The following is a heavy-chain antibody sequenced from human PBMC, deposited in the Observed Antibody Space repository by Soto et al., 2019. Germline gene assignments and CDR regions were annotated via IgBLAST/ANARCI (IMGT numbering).Heavy chain of an antibody. J-gene: IGHJ4*02. CDR1: GFSLGLSLSTSGVG. CDR2: MYRDDDK. V-gene: IGHV2-5*02. Sequence: QITLKESGPTLVKPTQTLTLTCTFSGFSLGLSLSTSGVGVGWIRQPPGKALEWLAVMYRDDDKRYSPSLRSRPTITKDTSKNQVVLTMTNMDPVDTATYYCATYADPGGIRGPTPDYWGQGTLVTVSS. CDR3: ATYADPGGIRGPTPDY. D-gene: IGHD3-10*01.